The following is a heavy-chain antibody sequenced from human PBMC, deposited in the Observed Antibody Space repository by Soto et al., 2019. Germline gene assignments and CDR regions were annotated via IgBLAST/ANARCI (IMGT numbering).Heavy chain of an antibody. D-gene: IGHD5-18*01. J-gene: IGHJ2*01. CDR2: IYYSGST. V-gene: IGHV4-61*01. Sequence: SETLSLTCTVSGGSVSSGSYYWSWIRQPPGKGLEWIGYIYYSGSTNYNPSLKSRVTISVDTSKNQFSLKLSSVTAADTAVYYCARTPNIQLWTRGYFDLWGRGTLVTV. CDR1: GGSVSSGSYY. CDR3: ARTPNIQLWTRGYFDL.